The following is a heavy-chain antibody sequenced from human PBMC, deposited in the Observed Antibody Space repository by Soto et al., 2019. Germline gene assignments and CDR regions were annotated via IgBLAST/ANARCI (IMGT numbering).Heavy chain of an antibody. V-gene: IGHV3-30*03. CDR3: VSTRDYGDSPYYYYYGMDV. CDR1: GFTFSSYG. J-gene: IGHJ6*02. Sequence: GGSLRLSCAASGFTFSSYGMHWVRQAPGKGLEWVAVISYDGSNKYYADSVKGRFTISRDNSKNTLYLQMNSLRAEDTAVYYCVSTRDYGDSPYYYYYGMDVWGQGTTVTVSS. CDR2: ISYDGSNK. D-gene: IGHD4-17*01.